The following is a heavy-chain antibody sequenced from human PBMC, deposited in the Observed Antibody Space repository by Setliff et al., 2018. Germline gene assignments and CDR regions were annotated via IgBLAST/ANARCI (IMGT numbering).Heavy chain of an antibody. J-gene: IGHJ5*02. CDR2: IIPILGIA. CDR1: GGTFSSYT. D-gene: IGHD3-22*01. V-gene: IGHV1-69*02. Sequence: ASVKVSCKASGGTFSSYTISWVRQAPGQGLEWMGRIIPILGIANYAQKFQGRVTITANILYMDLSSLRSEDTAVYYCARGVGYDTSAYYSFLDLWGQGALVTVSS. CDR3: ARGVGYDTSAYYSFLDL.